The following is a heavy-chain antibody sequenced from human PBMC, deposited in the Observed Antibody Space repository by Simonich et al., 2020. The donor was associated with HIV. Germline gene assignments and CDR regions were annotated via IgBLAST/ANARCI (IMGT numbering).Heavy chain of an antibody. D-gene: IGHD6-19*01. CDR2: IYTTESN. V-gene: IGHV4-4*07. CDR1: GGSISSSY. J-gene: IGHJ4*02. Sequence: QVQLQESGPGLVKPSETPSLTCTVSGGSISSSYWWWIRQPAGKGLEEIWHIYTTESNKYNPSLKSRVTISVDKSKNQFSLKLSSVTAADTAMYYCARCIAVAGIHGGYYFDYWGQGTLVTVSS. CDR3: ARCIAVAGIHGGYYFDY.